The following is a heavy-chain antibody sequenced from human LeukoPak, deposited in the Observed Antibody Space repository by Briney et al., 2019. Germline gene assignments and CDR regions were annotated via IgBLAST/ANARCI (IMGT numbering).Heavy chain of an antibody. J-gene: IGHJ5*01. V-gene: IGHV4-31*03. Sequence: SETLSLTCTVSGGSISSGDYYWSWIRQLPGKGLEWIGYIYYSGSTYYNPSLKSRLTMSVDTAKNQFSLRLRSVTAADTAVYYCAKYNTTSRKVGFDPWGQGTLITVSS. D-gene: IGHD2-2*01. CDR1: GGSISSGDYY. CDR2: IYYSGST. CDR3: AKYNTTSRKVGFDP.